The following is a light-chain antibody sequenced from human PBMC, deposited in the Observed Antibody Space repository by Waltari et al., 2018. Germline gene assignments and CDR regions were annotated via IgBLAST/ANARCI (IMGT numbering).Light chain of an antibody. J-gene: IGKJ1*01. V-gene: IGKV3-20*01. CDR1: QSVRGS. Sequence: EIVLTQSPVTLSLSPGERATLSCRASQSVRGSLAWYQQKAGQAPRLLIYGASSRATGIPDRFSGSGSGTDFSLTISRLEPEDFAVYYCQHYERLPATFGQGTKVEI. CDR2: GAS. CDR3: QHYERLPAT.